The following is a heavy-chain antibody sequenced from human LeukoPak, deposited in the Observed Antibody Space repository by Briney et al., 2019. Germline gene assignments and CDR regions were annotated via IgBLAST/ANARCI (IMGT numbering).Heavy chain of an antibody. J-gene: IGHJ4*02. Sequence: SETLSLTCTVSDDSISDYYRGWIRQPPGKGLEWIGYFHNSGTFTYNPSLKSRVTISADTSKNQFSLKLNSLTTADTAVYYCTRGAGWLIDYWGQGILVTVSS. D-gene: IGHD3-16*01. V-gene: IGHV4-59*01. CDR2: FHNSGTF. CDR3: TRGAGWLIDY. CDR1: DDSISDYY.